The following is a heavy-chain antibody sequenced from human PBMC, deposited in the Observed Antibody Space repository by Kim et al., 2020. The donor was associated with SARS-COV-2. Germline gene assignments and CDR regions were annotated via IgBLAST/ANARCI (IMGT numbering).Heavy chain of an antibody. V-gene: IGHV3-48*02. CDR3: AREGSEVWELLAGWAFDI. Sequence: GGSLRLSCAASGFTFSSYSMNWVRQAPGKGLEWVSYISSSSSTIYYADSVKGRFTISRDNAKNSLYLLMNSLRDEDTAVYYCAREGSEVWELLAGWAFDIWGQGTMVTVSS. CDR1: GFTFSSYS. J-gene: IGHJ3*02. CDR2: ISSSSSTI. D-gene: IGHD1-26*01.